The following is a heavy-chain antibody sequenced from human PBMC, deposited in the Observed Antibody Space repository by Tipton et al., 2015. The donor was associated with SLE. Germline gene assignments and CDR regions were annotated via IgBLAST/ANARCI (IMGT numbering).Heavy chain of an antibody. V-gene: IGHV4-38-2*02. J-gene: IGHJ4*02. CDR3: ARDCDWGPLGY. Sequence: TLSLTCTVSGHSISSGYSWAWIRQPPGEGLEWIGSIYHSGSTYYNPSLKSRVTISVDTSKNQFSLELHSVTAADTAVYFCARDCDWGPLGYWGQGTLVTVSS. D-gene: IGHD7-27*01. CDR2: IYHSGST. CDR1: GHSISSGYS.